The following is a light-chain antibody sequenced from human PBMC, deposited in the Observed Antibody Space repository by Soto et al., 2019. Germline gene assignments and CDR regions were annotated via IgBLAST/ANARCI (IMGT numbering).Light chain of an antibody. CDR1: QDISNY. J-gene: IGKJ5*01. CDR2: DAS. V-gene: IGKV1-33*01. Sequence: DIQMTQSPSSLSASVGDRVTITCQASQDISNYLNWYQQKPGKAPKLLIYDASNLETGVPSRFSGSGSGTDFTFTISSLKPEDIATYYCQQYDNLLITFGKGTRLEIK. CDR3: QQYDNLLIT.